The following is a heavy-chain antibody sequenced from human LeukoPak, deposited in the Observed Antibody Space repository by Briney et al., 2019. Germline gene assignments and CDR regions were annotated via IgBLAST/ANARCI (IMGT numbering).Heavy chain of an antibody. V-gene: IGHV1-69*05. Sequence: GASVKVSCKAFGGTFSSYAISWVRQAPGQGLEWMGGIIPIFGTANYAQKFQGRVTITTDESTSTAYMELSSLRSEDTAVYYCACSWSRPYNWFDPWGQGTLVTVSS. J-gene: IGHJ5*02. CDR1: GGTFSSYA. CDR2: IIPIFGTA. D-gene: IGHD6-13*01. CDR3: ACSWSRPYNWFDP.